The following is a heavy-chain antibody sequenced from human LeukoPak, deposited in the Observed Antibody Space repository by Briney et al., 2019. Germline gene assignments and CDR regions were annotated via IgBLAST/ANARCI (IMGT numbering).Heavy chain of an antibody. Sequence: SETLSLTCTVSGGSISSGSYYWSWIRQPAGKGLEWIGRIYTSGSTNYNPSLKSRVTISVDTSKNQFSLKLSSVTAADTAVYYCARDYRSWNDRHYMDVWGKGTTVTVSS. CDR2: IYTSGST. CDR1: GGSISSGSYY. V-gene: IGHV4-61*02. D-gene: IGHD1-1*01. CDR3: ARDYRSWNDRHYMDV. J-gene: IGHJ6*03.